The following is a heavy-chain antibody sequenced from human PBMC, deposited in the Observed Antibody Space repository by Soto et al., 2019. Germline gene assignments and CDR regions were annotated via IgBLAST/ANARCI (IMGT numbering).Heavy chain of an antibody. Sequence: GESLKISCQASGYYLTDYWIGWVRQMPWKGLEWMGIIHPRDSDTKYSPSFQGHVTFSVDTSISTAFLQWNSLKASDSAIYYCARQHYDFWSGSDIGSSYFDFWGRGTQVTVSS. CDR1: GYYLTDYW. V-gene: IGHV5-51*01. D-gene: IGHD3-3*01. J-gene: IGHJ2*01. CDR3: ARQHYDFWSGSDIGSSYFDF. CDR2: IHPRDSDT.